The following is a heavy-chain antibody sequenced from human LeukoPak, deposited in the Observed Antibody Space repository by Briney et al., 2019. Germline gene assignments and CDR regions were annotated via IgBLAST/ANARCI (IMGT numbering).Heavy chain of an antibody. D-gene: IGHD3-3*01. CDR3: ARGESAYYAIDY. V-gene: IGHV3-21*01. CDR2: ISSGSSYI. Sequence: AGSLRLSCAASGFTFSNYIMNWARQAPGKGLEWVSSISSGSSYIYYAYSVKGRFTISRDNAKNSLYLQMNSLRAEDTAVYYCARGESAYYAIDYWGQGTLVTVSS. CDR1: GFTFSNYI. J-gene: IGHJ4*02.